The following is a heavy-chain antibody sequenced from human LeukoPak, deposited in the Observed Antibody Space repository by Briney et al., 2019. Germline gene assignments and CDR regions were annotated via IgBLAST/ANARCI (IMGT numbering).Heavy chain of an antibody. CDR2: IYDSGRT. J-gene: IGHJ4*02. CDR3: ARHTYYSGSPTLYHSDS. Sequence: PSETLSLTCTVSGGSISSSSLYWGWIRQTPGKGLEWIGSIYDSGRTYYNPSLKSRVTISADTSKRQLSLKLSSVTAADTAVYYCARHTYYSGSPTLYHSDSWGQGTLVTVSS. V-gene: IGHV4-39*07. D-gene: IGHD3-10*01. CDR1: GGSISSSSLY.